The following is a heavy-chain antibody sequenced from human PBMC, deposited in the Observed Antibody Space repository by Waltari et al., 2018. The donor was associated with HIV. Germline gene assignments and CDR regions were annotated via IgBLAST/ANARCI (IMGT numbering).Heavy chain of an antibody. CDR2: INAGNGNT. Sequence: QVQLVQSGAEVKKPGASVKVSCKASGYTFTSYAMHWVRQAPGQRLEWMGWINAGNGNTKYSQKFQGRVTITRDTSASTAYMERSSLRSEDTAVYYCARDTAMVRPYYYYYMDVWGKGTTVTVSS. CDR1: GYTFTSYA. V-gene: IGHV1-3*01. J-gene: IGHJ6*03. D-gene: IGHD5-18*01. CDR3: ARDTAMVRPYYYYYMDV.